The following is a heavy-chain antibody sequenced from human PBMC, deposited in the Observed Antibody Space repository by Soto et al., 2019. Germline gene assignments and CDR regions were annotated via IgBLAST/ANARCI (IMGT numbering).Heavy chain of an antibody. J-gene: IGHJ3*02. V-gene: IGHV3-7*01. D-gene: IGHD2-15*01. CDR3: ASASVVVVAADHSPVFMYSPFDI. Sequence: GGSLRLSCAASGFTFSSYWMSWVRQAPGKGLEWVANIKQDGSEKYYVDTVNGRFTISRDNAKNSLYLQMNSLRAEDTAVYYCASASVVVVAADHSPVFMYSPFDIWGQGTMVTVSS. CDR2: IKQDGSEK. CDR1: GFTFSSYW.